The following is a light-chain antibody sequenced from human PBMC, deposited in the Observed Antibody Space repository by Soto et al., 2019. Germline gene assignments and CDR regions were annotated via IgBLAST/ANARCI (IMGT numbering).Light chain of an antibody. V-gene: IGKV3-20*01. CDR1: QSVSSSY. Sequence: EIVLTQSPGTLSLSPGERATLSCRASQSVSSSYLAWYQQKPGQAPRLLIYGASSRATGIPDRFSGSGSGTDFTLTISGLEPEDFAVYYCQQYGSSPFTFGTGPKVDIK. CDR3: QQYGSSPFT. J-gene: IGKJ3*01. CDR2: GAS.